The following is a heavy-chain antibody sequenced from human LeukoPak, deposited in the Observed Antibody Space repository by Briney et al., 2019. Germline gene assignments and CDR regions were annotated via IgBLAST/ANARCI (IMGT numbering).Heavy chain of an antibody. V-gene: IGHV1-69*05. Sequence: SVKVSCKASGGTFSSYAISWVRQAPGQGLEWMGGIIPIFGTANYAQKFQGRVTITTDESTSTAYMELSSLRSEDTAVYYCAREFSSYSSSWYGGYYFDYWDQGTLVTVSS. CDR3: AREFSSYSSSWYGGYYFDY. CDR1: GGTFSSYA. CDR2: IIPIFGTA. D-gene: IGHD6-13*01. J-gene: IGHJ4*02.